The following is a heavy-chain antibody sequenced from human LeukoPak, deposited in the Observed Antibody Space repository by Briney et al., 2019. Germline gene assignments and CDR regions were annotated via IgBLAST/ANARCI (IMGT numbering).Heavy chain of an antibody. CDR3: ARDGYSSGSGWFDP. V-gene: IGHV1-8*03. J-gene: IGHJ5*02. Sequence: ASVKVSCKASGYTFTSYDINWVRQATGQGLEWMGWMNPNSGNTGYAQKFQGRVTITRNTSISTAYMELSSLRSEDMAVYYCARDGYSSGSGWFDPWGQGTLVTVSS. CDR2: MNPNSGNT. CDR1: GYTFTSYD. D-gene: IGHD2-15*01.